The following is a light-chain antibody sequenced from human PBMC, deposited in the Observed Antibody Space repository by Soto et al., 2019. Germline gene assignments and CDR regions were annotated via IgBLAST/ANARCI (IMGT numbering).Light chain of an antibody. V-gene: IGLV2-8*01. CDR2: EIN. CDR1: SSDVGAYDY. Sequence: QSGLTRPPSTSGSPGQSVTISCTGTSSDVGAYDYVSWYQQHPGKAPKLMIYEINKRPSGVPDRFSGSKSGNTASLTVSGLQAEDEADYYCSSFAGSNNFPYVFGTGTKVTVL. J-gene: IGLJ1*01. CDR3: SSFAGSNNFPYV.